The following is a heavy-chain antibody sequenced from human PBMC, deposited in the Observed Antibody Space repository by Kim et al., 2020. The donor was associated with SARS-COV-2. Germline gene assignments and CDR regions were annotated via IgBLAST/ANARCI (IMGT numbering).Heavy chain of an antibody. CDR1: GDSINSDDFF. Sequence: SETLSLTCSVSGDSINSDDFFWVWVRQRPGGGLEWIGNVYYGGDTHDNPSLRVRASVSMDTSKNQFSLKVTSVTAADTAMYFCARQPAGSFSGFDYWGQGMVVTVS. V-gene: IGHV4-39*01. CDR3: ARQPAGSFSGFDY. D-gene: IGHD6-13*01. CDR2: VYYGGDT. J-gene: IGHJ4*02.